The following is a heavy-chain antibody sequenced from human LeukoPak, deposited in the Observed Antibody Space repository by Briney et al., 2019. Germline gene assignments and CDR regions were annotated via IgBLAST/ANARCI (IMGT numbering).Heavy chain of an antibody. Sequence: GGSLRLSCVASGFTFNNYAMTWVRQAPGKGLEWVSAISGSGYSTYYADSVKGRFTISRDNSKNTLYLQLNSLRAEDTALYFCAQWSRYFDYWGQGTLVTVSS. D-gene: IGHD1-26*01. CDR2: ISGSGYST. V-gene: IGHV3-23*01. CDR3: AQWSRYFDY. CDR1: GFTFNNYA. J-gene: IGHJ4*02.